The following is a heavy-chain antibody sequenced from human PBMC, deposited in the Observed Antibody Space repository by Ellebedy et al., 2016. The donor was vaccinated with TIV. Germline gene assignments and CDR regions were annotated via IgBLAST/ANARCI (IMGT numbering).Heavy chain of an antibody. D-gene: IGHD2-8*02. J-gene: IGHJ4*02. CDR3: AQWSTYFFDSTGPSTERGVDK. Sequence: SLKISXAASGFTFKDYAMHWVRHVPGKGFEWVSGISWISDFIRYADSVKGRFTISRDNAKNSVYLEMNSLRPEDTAVYFCAQWSTYFFDSTGPSTERGVDKWGQGTLVTVSS. V-gene: IGHV3-9*01. CDR2: ISWISDFI. CDR1: GFTFKDYA.